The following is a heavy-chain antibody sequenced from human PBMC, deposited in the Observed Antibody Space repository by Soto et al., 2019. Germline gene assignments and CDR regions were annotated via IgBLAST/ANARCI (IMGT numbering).Heavy chain of an antibody. Sequence: ASVKVSCKVSGYTLTELSMHWVRQAPGKGLEWMGGFDPEDGETIYAQKFQGRVTMTEDTSKDTAYMELSSLRSEDTAVYYCAHRPPGIAAAGPKGYAFDIWGQGTMVTVSS. V-gene: IGHV1-24*01. CDR1: GYTLTELS. CDR2: FDPEDGET. CDR3: AHRPPGIAAAGPKGYAFDI. D-gene: IGHD6-13*01. J-gene: IGHJ3*02.